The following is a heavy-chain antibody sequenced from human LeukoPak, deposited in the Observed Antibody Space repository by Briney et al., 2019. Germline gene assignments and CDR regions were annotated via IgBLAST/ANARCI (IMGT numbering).Heavy chain of an antibody. CDR2: IYYSGST. CDR3: ARVYCSSTSYYKPHPPRIYYFDY. Sequence: PSETLSLTCTVSGGSISSGGYYWSWIRQHPGKGLEWIGYIYYSGSTYYNPSLKSRVTISVDTSKNQFSLKLSSVTAADTAVYYCARVYCSSTSYYKPHPPRIYYFDYWGQGTLVTVSS. V-gene: IGHV4-31*03. D-gene: IGHD2-2*02. CDR1: GGSISSGGYY. J-gene: IGHJ4*02.